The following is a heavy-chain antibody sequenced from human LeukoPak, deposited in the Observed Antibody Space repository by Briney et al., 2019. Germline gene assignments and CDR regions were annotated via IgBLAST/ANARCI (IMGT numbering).Heavy chain of an antibody. V-gene: IGHV3-21*04. J-gene: IGHJ4*02. CDR1: GFSFSSYR. D-gene: IGHD2-15*01. CDR2: VSNSGDYI. CDR3: SKAPVTSCRGAYCDPFVS. Sequence: GGSLRLSCAASGFSFSSYRMNWVRQAPGKGLEWVSSVSNSGDYIHYADSVKGRFTISRDNSKNSLYLQMNSLRAEDAAVYFCSKAPVTSCRGAYCDPFVSWGQGTLVTVSS.